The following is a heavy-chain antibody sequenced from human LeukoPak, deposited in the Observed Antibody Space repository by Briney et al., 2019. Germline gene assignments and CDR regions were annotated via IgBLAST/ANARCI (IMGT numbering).Heavy chain of an antibody. V-gene: IGHV1-18*01. CDR1: GYIFTSYG. CDR2: ISAYNGNT. D-gene: IGHD3-9*01. Sequence: ASVKVSCKASGYIFTSYGISWVRQAPGQGLEWMGWISAYNGNTNYAQKLQGRVTMTTDTSTSTAYMELRSLRSDDTAVYYCARDGAVLRYFDWLPDDYWGQGTLVTVSS. CDR3: ARDGAVLRYFDWLPDDY. J-gene: IGHJ4*02.